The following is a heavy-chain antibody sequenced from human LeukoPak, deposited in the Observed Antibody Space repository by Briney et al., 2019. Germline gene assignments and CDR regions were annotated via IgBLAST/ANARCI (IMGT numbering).Heavy chain of an antibody. CDR3: ARDLGGGFIAAAGTIDY. CDR2: INPSGGST. J-gene: IGHJ4*02. D-gene: IGHD6-13*01. CDR1: GYTFTSYY. Sequence: ASMKVSCKASGYTFTSYYMHWVRQAPGQGLEWMGIINPSGGSTSYAQKFQGRVTMTRDTSTSTVYMELSSLRSEDTAVYYCARDLGGGFIAAAGTIDYWGQGTLVTVSS. V-gene: IGHV1-46*01.